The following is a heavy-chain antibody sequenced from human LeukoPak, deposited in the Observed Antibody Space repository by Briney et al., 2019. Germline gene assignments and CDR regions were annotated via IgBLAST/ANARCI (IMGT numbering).Heavy chain of an antibody. D-gene: IGHD6-19*01. Sequence: ASVKVSCKASGYTFTSYGISWVRQAPGQGLEWMGWISAYNGNTNYAQKLQGRVTMTTDTSTSTAYMELRSLGSDDTAVYYCARDRVAVAGTDGFDYWGQGTLVTVSS. CDR1: GYTFTSYG. V-gene: IGHV1-18*01. CDR3: ARDRVAVAGTDGFDY. J-gene: IGHJ4*02. CDR2: ISAYNGNT.